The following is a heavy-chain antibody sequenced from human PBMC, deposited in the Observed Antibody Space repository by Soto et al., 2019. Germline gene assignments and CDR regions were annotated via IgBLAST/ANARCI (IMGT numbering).Heavy chain of an antibody. CDR1: GGTFSSYA. CDR3: ARDHSRPRHDQGGAYSFDY. V-gene: IGHV1-69*13. Sequence: SVKVSCKASGGTFSSYAISWVRQAPGQGREWMGGIIPIFGTANYAQKFQGRVTITADESTSTAYMELSSLRSEDTAVYYCARDHSRPRHDQGGAYSFDYWGQGTLVTASS. D-gene: IGHD1-26*01. CDR2: IIPIFGTA. J-gene: IGHJ4*02.